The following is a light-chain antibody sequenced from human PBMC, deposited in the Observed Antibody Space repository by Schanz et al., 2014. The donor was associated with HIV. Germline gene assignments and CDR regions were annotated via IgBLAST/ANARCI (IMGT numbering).Light chain of an antibody. CDR1: QSVGSN. CDR3: QQRSNWPPVT. Sequence: EIVMTQSPATLSVSPGERATLSCRASQSVGSNLVWYQQKPGQAPRLLIYGASSRATGIPDRFSGSGSGTDFTLTISSLEPEDFAVYYCQQRSNWPPVTFGGGTKVEIK. V-gene: IGKV3-11*01. J-gene: IGKJ4*01. CDR2: GAS.